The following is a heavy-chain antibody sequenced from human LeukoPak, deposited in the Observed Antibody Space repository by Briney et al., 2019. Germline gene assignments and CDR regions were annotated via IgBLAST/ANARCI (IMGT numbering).Heavy chain of an antibody. J-gene: IGHJ4*02. V-gene: IGHV4-59*01. D-gene: IGHD4-17*01. Sequence: SETLSLTCTVSGGSISSYYWNWIRQPPGKGLEWIGYIYYSGRTSYNPSLKSRVTISVDTSKNQFSLKLSSVTAADTAVYYCARGNDYGDYGGWYWGQGTLVTVSS. CDR3: ARGNDYGDYGGWY. CDR1: GGSISSYY. CDR2: IYYSGRT.